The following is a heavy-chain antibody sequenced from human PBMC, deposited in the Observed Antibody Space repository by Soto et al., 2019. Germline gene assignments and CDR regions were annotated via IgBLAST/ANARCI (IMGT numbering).Heavy chain of an antibody. J-gene: IGHJ6*02. CDR2: IDSDGSST. CDR1: GFTFGSYW. Sequence: EVQLVESGGGLVQPGGSLRVSCAASGFTFGSYWMNWVRQAPGKGLVWVSRIDSDGSSTTYADSVQGRFTTSRDNAKNTLYLQMSSLRVEDTAVYYCARGRPYGMDVLGQGTTVTVSS. CDR3: ARGRPYGMDV. V-gene: IGHV3-74*01.